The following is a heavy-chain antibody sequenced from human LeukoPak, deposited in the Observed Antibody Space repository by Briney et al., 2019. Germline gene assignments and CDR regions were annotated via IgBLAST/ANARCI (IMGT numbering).Heavy chain of an antibody. D-gene: IGHD6-13*01. CDR1: GGTFSSYA. Sequence: SVKVSCKASGGTFSSYAISWVRQAPGQGLEWMGGIIPIFGTANYAQKFQGRVTITVDESTSTAYMELNSLRSEDTAVYYCARTYSSTGTLGFDYWGQGTLVTVSS. J-gene: IGHJ4*02. V-gene: IGHV1-69*13. CDR3: ARTYSSTGTLGFDY. CDR2: IIPIFGTA.